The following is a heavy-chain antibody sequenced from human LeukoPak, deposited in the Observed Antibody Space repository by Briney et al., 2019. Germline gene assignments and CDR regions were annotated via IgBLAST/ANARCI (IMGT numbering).Heavy chain of an antibody. CDR3: ARDVVAAAGTWDY. J-gene: IGHJ4*02. CDR1: GDSISSFY. CDR2: IYSSGST. V-gene: IGHV4-4*07. Sequence: PSETLSLTCTVSGDSISSFYWSWIRQPAGKGLEWIGRIYSSGSTNYNPSLESRVTMSVDTSKNQLSLKLSSVTAADTAVYYCARDVVAAAGTWDYWGQGTLVTVSS. D-gene: IGHD6-13*01.